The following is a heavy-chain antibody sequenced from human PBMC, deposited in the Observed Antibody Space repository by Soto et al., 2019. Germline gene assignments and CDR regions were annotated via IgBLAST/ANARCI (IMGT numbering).Heavy chain of an antibody. CDR2: INPTTGGT. V-gene: IGHV1-2*02. D-gene: IGHD2-2*01. J-gene: IGHJ4*02. Sequence: PRQGLEWMGWINPTTGGTTYAQKFEGRVTMTRDRSVNTAYMELSRLRSDDTALYFCARASGSPTTVYARLGFCGQGSLVTGPS. CDR3: ARASGSPTTVYARLGF.